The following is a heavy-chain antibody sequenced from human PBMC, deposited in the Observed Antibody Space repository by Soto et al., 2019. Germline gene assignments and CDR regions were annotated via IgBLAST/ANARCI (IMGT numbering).Heavy chain of an antibody. CDR3: ARQGTIYYYDSSGYYNDY. V-gene: IGHV1-18*04. J-gene: IGHJ4*01. CDR2: ISAYNGNT. Sequence: ASVKVSCKASGYTFTSYGISWVRQAPGQGLEWMGWISAYNGNTNYAQKLQGRVTMTTDTSTSTAYMELRSLRSDDTAVYYCARQGTIYYYDSSGYYNDYWGHGTLVTVS. CDR1: GYTFTSYG. D-gene: IGHD3-22*01.